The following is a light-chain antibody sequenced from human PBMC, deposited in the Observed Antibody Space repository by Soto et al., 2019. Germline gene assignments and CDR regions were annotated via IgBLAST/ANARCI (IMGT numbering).Light chain of an antibody. Sequence: DIQMTQFPSSLSASVGDRVTITCRASQSVSRYLNWYQQKPGKAPKPLIYSASSLQSGVPSKFSGSGSGTDFTLTISSLQPEDFASYYCQQSHNTWTFGQVTKVEIK. CDR2: SAS. V-gene: IGKV1-39*01. J-gene: IGKJ1*01. CDR1: QSVSRY. CDR3: QQSHNTWT.